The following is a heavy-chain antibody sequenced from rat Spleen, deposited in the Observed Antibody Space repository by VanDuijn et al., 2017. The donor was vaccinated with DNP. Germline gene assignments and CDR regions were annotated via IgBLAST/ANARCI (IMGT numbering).Heavy chain of an antibody. CDR1: GFTFSDYN. CDR2: IGSPAYAP. CDR3: VRWNSGHFDY. J-gene: IGHJ2*01. V-gene: IGHV5-22*01. D-gene: IGHD4-3*01. Sequence: EVQLVESGGDLVQPGRSLKLSCAGSGFTFSDYNMAWVRQAPKKGLEWVAYIGSPAYAPYYADSVKGRFTISRDNAKSTLYLQMNSLRSEDMATYYCVRWNSGHFDYWGQGVMVTVSS.